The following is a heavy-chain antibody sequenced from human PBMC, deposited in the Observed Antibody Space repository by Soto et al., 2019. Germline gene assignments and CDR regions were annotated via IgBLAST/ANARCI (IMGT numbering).Heavy chain of an antibody. Sequence: PSETLSLTCTVSGDSISAYSWSWVRQPRGKGLEWIGNIHYNGNTKYSPSLLSRVTISADTSKNQFFLRLTSVTAADTGVYFCARTLGPQVTGYVDSDYRWTIDQWGQGTLVTVSS. CDR3: ARTLGPQVTGYVDSDYRWTIDQ. J-gene: IGHJ4*02. CDR1: GDSISAYS. V-gene: IGHV4-59*08. CDR2: IHYNGNT. D-gene: IGHD4-4*01.